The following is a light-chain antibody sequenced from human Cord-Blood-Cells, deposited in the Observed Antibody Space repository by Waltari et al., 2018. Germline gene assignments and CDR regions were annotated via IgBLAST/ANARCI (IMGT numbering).Light chain of an antibody. CDR3: QQYGSSVFT. J-gene: IGKJ3*01. CDR2: GAS. V-gene: IGKV3-20*01. Sequence: IVFTHSPGSLPLSPGETASLSCRASQSVSSRYLAWYQQKPGQAPRLLIYGASNRASGIPERFSGSGSGTDFTLTISRLDPEDFAVYYCQQYGSSVFTFGPGTKVDIK. CDR1: QSVSSRY.